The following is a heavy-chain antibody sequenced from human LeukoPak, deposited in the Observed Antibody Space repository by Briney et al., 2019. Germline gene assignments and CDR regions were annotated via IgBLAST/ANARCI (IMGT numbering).Heavy chain of an antibody. Sequence: ASVKVSCKASGYTFTGYYMHWVRQAPGQGLEWMGWINPNSGGTNYAQKFQGRGTMTRDTSISAAYMELSRLRSDDTAVYYCARELTRGAGSYYWPDAFDIWGQGTMDTVSS. V-gene: IGHV1-2*02. CDR2: INPNSGGT. D-gene: IGHD1-26*01. CDR1: GYTFTGYY. J-gene: IGHJ3*02. CDR3: ARELTRGAGSYYWPDAFDI.